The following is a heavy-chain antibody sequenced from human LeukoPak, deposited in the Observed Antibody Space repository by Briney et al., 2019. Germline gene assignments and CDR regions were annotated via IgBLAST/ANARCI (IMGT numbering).Heavy chain of an antibody. Sequence: PGGSLRLSCAASGFTVSSNYTSWVRQAPGQGLEWVSVIYTAGSTKYADSVKGRFTISRDNSKNTLYLQMNSLRAEDTAVYYCARGPGDYFDFWGQGTLVTVSS. J-gene: IGHJ4*02. CDR2: IYTAGST. D-gene: IGHD1-14*01. CDR1: GFTVSSNY. V-gene: IGHV3-53*01. CDR3: ARGPGDYFDF.